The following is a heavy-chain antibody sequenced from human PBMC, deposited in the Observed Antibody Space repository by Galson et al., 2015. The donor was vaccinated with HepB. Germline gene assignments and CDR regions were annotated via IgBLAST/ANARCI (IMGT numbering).Heavy chain of an antibody. CDR3: ARGYCSSTSCYYYYYMDV. V-gene: IGHV3-33*01. Sequence: SLRLSCAASGFTFSSYGMHWVRQAPGKGLEWVAVIWYDGSNKYYADSVKGRFTISRDNSKNTLYLQMNSLRAEDTAVYYCARGYCSSTSCYYYYYMDVWGKGTTVTVSS. J-gene: IGHJ6*03. CDR2: IWYDGSNK. CDR1: GFTFSSYG. D-gene: IGHD2-2*01.